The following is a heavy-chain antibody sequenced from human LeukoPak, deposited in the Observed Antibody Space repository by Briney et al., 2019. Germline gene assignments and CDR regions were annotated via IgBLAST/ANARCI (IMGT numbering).Heavy chain of an antibody. CDR1: GGSISSYY. D-gene: IGHD6-6*01. CDR3: ARETIYSSSSGYYYYYMDV. Sequence: SETLSLTCTVSGGSISSYYWSWIRQPPGKGLEWIGYICYSGSTNYNPSLKSRVTISVDTSKNQFSLKLSSVTAADTAVYYCARETIYSSSSGYYYYYMDVWGKGTTVTVSS. J-gene: IGHJ6*03. V-gene: IGHV4-59*01. CDR2: ICYSGST.